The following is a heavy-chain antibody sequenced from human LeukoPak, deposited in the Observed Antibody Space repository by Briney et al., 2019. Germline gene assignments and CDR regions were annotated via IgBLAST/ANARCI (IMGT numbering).Heavy chain of an antibody. J-gene: IGHJ6*02. CDR3: ARTLGTVTFGGVIANYYYYGMDV. CDR1: GFTFSSYA. Sequence: GGSLRLSCAASGFTFSSYAMHWVRQAPGKGLEWVAVISYDGSNKYYADSVKGRFTISRDNSKNTLYLQMNSLRAEDTAVYYCARTLGTVTFGGVIANYYYYGMDVWGQGTTVTVSS. CDR2: ISYDGSNK. V-gene: IGHV3-30-3*01. D-gene: IGHD3-16*02.